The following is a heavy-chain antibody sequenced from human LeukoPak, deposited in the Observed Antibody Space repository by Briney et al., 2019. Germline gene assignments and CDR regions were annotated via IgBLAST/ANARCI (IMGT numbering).Heavy chain of an antibody. CDR3: STTVTA. Sequence: GGSLKLSCAASGLIFSDSAIHWVREASGRGLECVGRIRGKGYTYATTYAESVQGTFTITREDSKNTTYLQMNSLKTEDTAVYYCSTTVTARGQGTLVTVST. J-gene: IGHJ4*02. V-gene: IGHV3-73*01. CDR2: IRGKGYTYAT. D-gene: IGHD4-17*01. CDR1: GLIFSDSA.